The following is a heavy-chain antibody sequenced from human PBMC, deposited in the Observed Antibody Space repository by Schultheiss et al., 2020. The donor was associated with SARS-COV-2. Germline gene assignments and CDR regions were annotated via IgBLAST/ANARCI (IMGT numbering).Heavy chain of an antibody. CDR2: IKSKTDGGTT. CDR3: ARAAHSGSQKRFFDF. Sequence: GESLKISCAASGFTFSSYAMHWVRQAPGKGLEWVGRIKSKTDGGTTDYAAPVKGRFTISRDDSKNTLYLQMNSLKTEDTAVYYCARAAHSGSQKRFFDFWGQGTLVTVSS. V-gene: IGHV3-15*07. D-gene: IGHD1-26*01. J-gene: IGHJ4*02. CDR1: GFTFSSYA.